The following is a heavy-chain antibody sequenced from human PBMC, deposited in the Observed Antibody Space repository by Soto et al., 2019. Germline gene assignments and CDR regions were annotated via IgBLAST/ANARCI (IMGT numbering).Heavy chain of an antibody. CDR1: NGSVSSGTYS. CDR2: IYHSGTT. Sequence: PSETLSLPCTVSNGSVSSGTYSWSWVRQPPGKGLERIGYIYHSGTTYYTPSLKSRLTMSMDRANDHFSLNLTSVTAADTAVHLCARGHYYSGMDVWGQGITVTVSS. J-gene: IGHJ6*02. CDR3: ARGHYYSGMDV. V-gene: IGHV4-30-2*01.